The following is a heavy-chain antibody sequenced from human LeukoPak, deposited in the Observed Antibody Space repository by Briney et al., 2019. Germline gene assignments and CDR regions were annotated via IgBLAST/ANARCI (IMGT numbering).Heavy chain of an antibody. D-gene: IGHD3-10*01. Sequence: SETLSLTCTVSGGSISSSSYYWGWIRQPPGKGLEWIGTIYYSGSTYYNPSLKSRVTISEDTSKNQFSLKLSSVTAADTAVYYCARPAYGSESYSGFDYWGQGTLVTVSS. CDR3: ARPAYGSESYSGFDY. CDR1: GGSISSSSYY. V-gene: IGHV4-39*01. J-gene: IGHJ4*02. CDR2: IYYSGST.